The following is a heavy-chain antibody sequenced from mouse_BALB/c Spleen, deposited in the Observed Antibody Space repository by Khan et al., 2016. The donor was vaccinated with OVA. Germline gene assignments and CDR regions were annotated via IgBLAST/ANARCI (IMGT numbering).Heavy chain of an antibody. CDR3: ESSGYGAFAY. J-gene: IGHJ3*01. V-gene: IGHV1S29*02. D-gene: IGHD1-2*01. Sequence: IQLVQSGPELVKPGASVKISCKASGYTFTDYNMDWVKQSHGKSLEWIGYIYANNGDTGYNQKFKTKATLTVDNSSSTAHMQLSSLTSEDSAVYYCESSGYGAFAYWGQGTLVTVSA. CDR2: IYANNGDT. CDR1: GYTFTDYN.